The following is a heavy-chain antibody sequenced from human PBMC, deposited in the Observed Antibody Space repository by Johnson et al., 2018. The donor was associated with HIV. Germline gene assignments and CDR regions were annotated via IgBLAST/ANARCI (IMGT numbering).Heavy chain of an antibody. CDR3: ARERSIAASPAFDI. CDR1: GFTFSSYG. CDR2: IWYDGSNK. V-gene: IGHV3-33*01. Sequence: QVQLVESGGGVVQPGRSLRLSCAASGFTFSSYGMHWVRQAPGKGLEWVAVIWYDGSNKYYVDSVKGRFTISRDNAKNSLYLQMNSLRAEDTAVYYCARERSIAASPAFDIWGQGTMVTVSS. J-gene: IGHJ3*02. D-gene: IGHD6-6*01.